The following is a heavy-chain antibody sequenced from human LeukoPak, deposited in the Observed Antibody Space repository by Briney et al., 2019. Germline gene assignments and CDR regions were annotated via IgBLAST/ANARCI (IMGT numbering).Heavy chain of an antibody. CDR3: ARHRAANYYGSGSPRYFDY. Sequence: SETLSLTCAVYGGSFSGYYWSWLRQPPGKGLEWIGYIYYSGSTNYNPSLKSRLTISVDTSKNQFSLQLSSVTAADTAVYYCARHRAANYYGSGSPRYFDYWGQGTLVTVSS. CDR2: IYYSGST. V-gene: IGHV4-59*08. CDR1: GGSFSGYY. D-gene: IGHD3-10*01. J-gene: IGHJ4*02.